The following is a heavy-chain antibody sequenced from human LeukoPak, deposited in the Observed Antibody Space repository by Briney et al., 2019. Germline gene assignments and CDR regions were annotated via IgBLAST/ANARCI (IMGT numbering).Heavy chain of an antibody. D-gene: IGHD5-18*01. J-gene: IGHJ3*02. CDR1: GYSISSGYY. Sequence: PSETLSLTCTVSGYSISSGYYWGWIRQPPGKGLEWIGSIYHSGSTYYNPSLKSRVTISVDTSKNQFSLKLSSVTAADTAVYYCARDQRGYSYGHDAFDIWGQGTMVTVSS. V-gene: IGHV4-38-2*02. CDR2: IYHSGST. CDR3: ARDQRGYSYGHDAFDI.